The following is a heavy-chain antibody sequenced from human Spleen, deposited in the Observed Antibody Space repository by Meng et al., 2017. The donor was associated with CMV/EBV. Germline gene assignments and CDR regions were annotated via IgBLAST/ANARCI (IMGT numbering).Heavy chain of an antibody. J-gene: IGHJ4*02. Sequence: GESLKISCAASAFTFSSYSMNWVRQAPGKGLEWVSYISSSSSTIYYADSVKGRFTISRDNAKNSLYPQMNSLRADDTAVYYCARDHDYWGQGTLVTVSS. CDR1: AFTFSSYS. CDR3: ARDHDY. V-gene: IGHV3-48*04. CDR2: ISSSSSTI.